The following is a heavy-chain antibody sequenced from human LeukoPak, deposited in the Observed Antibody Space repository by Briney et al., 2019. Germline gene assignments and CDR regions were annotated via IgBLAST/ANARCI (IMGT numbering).Heavy chain of an antibody. CDR3: AIRTYYDSSGYYLGSAFDI. CDR1: GGTFSSYA. D-gene: IGHD3-22*01. Sequence: ASVKVSCKASGGTFSSYAISWVRQAPGQGLEWMGGIIPIFGTANYAQKFQGRVTITTDESTSTAYMELSSLRSEDTAVYYCAIRTYYDSSGYYLGSAFDIWGQGTMVTVSS. J-gene: IGHJ3*02. CDR2: IIPIFGTA. V-gene: IGHV1-69*05.